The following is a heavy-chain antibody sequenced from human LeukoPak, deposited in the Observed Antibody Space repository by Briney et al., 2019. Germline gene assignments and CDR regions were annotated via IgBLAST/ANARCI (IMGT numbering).Heavy chain of an antibody. V-gene: IGHV4-34*01. CDR1: GGSFSGYY. J-gene: IGHJ6*03. Sequence: SETLSLTCAVYGGSFSGYYWSWIRQPPGKGLEWIGEINHGGSTNYNPSLKSRVTISVDTSKNQFSLKLSSVTAADTAVYYCARRAYYYYYYMDVWGKGTTVTVSS. CDR2: INHGGST. CDR3: ARRAYYYYYYMDV.